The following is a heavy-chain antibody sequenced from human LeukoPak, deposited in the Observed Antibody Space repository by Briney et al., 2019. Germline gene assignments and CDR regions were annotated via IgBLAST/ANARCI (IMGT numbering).Heavy chain of an antibody. CDR3: ARAISSGWYVGYYYYYYMDV. CDR2: IYSGGST. D-gene: IGHD6-19*01. CDR1: GFTVSSNY. V-gene: IGHV3-66*01. J-gene: IGHJ6*03. Sequence: PGGSLRLSCAASGFTVSSNYMSWVRQAPGKGLEWVSVIYSGGSTYYADSVKGRFTISRDNSKNTLYLQMNSLRAEDTAVYYCARAISSGWYVGYYYYYYMDVWGKGTTVTISS.